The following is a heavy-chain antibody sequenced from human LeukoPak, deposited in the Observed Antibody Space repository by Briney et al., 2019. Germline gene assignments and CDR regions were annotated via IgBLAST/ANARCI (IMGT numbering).Heavy chain of an antibody. J-gene: IGHJ4*02. Sequence: GASGKVSCKASGYTFTSYRINLVRQAPGQGLEWMGWISAYNGNTKYAQKVQGRVTMTIYTSTSTAYMELRSLRSDDTAVYYCARGLGGSGSYFLPFDYWGQGTLVSASS. CDR2: ISAYNGNT. CDR1: GYTFTSYR. CDR3: ARGLGGSGSYFLPFDY. V-gene: IGHV1-18*01. D-gene: IGHD1-26*01.